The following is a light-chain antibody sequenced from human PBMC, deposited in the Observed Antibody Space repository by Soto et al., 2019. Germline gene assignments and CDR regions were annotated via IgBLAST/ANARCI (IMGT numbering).Light chain of an antibody. V-gene: IGKV4-1*01. J-gene: IGKJ4*01. CDR2: WAS. Sequence: SPLSCWSSQSLLYTSDNQNYLAWYQQKPGQPPKVVIYWASTRASGVPDRFSGSGSGTDFTLTISTVRPEDAAVYYCQQYFATPLTFGGGTKVEIK. CDR1: QSLLYTSDNQNY. CDR3: QQYFATPLT.